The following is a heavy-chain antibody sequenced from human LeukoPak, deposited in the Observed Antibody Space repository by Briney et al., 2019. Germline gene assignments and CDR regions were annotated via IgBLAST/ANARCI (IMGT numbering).Heavy chain of an antibody. CDR2: IKTDGSQI. Sequence: GGSLRLSCVASGFTFSSYWMTWVRQAPGKGLEWVANIKTDGSQIYYVDSVKGRFTISRDNAKNSLYLQMNSLRSEDTAVYYCARYYYDSSGYYYSVWFDPWGQGTLVTVSS. CDR3: ARYYYDSSGYYYSVWFDP. CDR1: GFTFSSYW. J-gene: IGHJ5*02. V-gene: IGHV3-7*03. D-gene: IGHD3-22*01.